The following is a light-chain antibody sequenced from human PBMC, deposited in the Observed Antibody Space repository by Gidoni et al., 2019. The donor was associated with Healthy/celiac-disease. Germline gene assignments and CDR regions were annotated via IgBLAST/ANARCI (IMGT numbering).Light chain of an antibody. CDR1: QSVSSN. V-gene: IGKV3-15*01. CDR2: GAS. J-gene: IGKJ1*01. Sequence: EIGMTQSPATLSVSPGERATLSCRASQSVSSNLAWYQQQPGQAPRLLLYGASTRATGIPARFSGSGSGTDFTLTISSLQSEAFAVYYCQQYNNWPPWTFGQGTKVEIK. CDR3: QQYNNWPPWT.